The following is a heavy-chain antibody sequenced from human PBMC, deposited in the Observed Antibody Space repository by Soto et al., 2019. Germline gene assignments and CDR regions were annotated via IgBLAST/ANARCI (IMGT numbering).Heavy chain of an antibody. CDR3: ASTRGYDAFDI. CDR2: IYYSGST. CDR1: GGSVSSGSYY. V-gene: IGHV4-61*01. D-gene: IGHD3-22*01. Sequence: SETLSLTCTVSGGSVSSGSYYWSWIRQPPGKGLEWIGYIYYSGSTNYNPSLKSRVTISVDTSKNQFSLKLSSATAADTAVYYCASTRGYDAFDIWGQGTMVTVSS. J-gene: IGHJ3*02.